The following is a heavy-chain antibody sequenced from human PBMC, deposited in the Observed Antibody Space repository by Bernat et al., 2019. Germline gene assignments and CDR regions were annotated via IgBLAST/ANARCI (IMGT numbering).Heavy chain of an antibody. CDR2: ISYDGSNK. CDR1: GFTFSSYS. V-gene: IGHV3-30*03. Sequence: VQLVESGGGLVKPGGSLRLSCAASGFTFSSYSMNWVRQAPGKGLEWVAVISYDGSNKYYADSVKGRFTISRDNSKNTLYLQMNSLRAEDTAVYYCASSIVVVVAAKEADYWGQGTLVTVSS. CDR3: ASSIVVVVAAKEADY. J-gene: IGHJ4*02. D-gene: IGHD2-15*01.